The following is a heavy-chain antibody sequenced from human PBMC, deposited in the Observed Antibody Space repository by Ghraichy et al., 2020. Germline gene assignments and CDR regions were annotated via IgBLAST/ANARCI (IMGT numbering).Heavy chain of an antibody. CDR2: IVVGSGNT. J-gene: IGHJ5*02. Sequence: SVKVSCKASGFTFTSSAMQWVRQARGQRLEWIGWIVVGSGNTNYAQKFQERVTITRDMSTSTAYMELSSLRSEDTAVYYCAAASSTTGYSSSWYWDSSAQYNWFDPWGQGTLVTVSS. CDR3: AAASSTTGYSSSWYWDSSAQYNWFDP. D-gene: IGHD6-13*01. V-gene: IGHV1-58*02. CDR1: GFTFTSSA.